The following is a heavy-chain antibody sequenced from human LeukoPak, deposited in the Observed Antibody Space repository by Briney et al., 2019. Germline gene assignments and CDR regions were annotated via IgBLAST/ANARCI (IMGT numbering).Heavy chain of an antibody. J-gene: IGHJ4*02. CDR3: AITRGYSYGYLDY. CDR1: GRSFSGYY. CDR2: INHSGST. V-gene: IGHV4-34*01. Sequence: SETLSLTCAVYGRSFSGYYWSWIRQPPGKGLEWIGEINHSGSTNYNPSLKSRVTISVDTSKNRFSLKLSSVTAADTAVYYCAITRGYSYGYLDYWGQGTLVTVSS. D-gene: IGHD5-18*01.